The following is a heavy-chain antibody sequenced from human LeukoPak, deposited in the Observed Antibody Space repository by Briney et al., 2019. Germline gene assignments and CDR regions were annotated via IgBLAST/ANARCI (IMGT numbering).Heavy chain of an antibody. D-gene: IGHD2-15*01. Sequence: SVKVSCKASGGTFSSYAISWVRQAPGQGLEWMGGIIPIFGTANYAQKFQGRVTITTDESTCTAYKELSSLRSEDTAVYYCASGSRIYNWFDPWGQGTLVTVSS. J-gene: IGHJ5*02. CDR3: ASGSRIYNWFDP. CDR2: IIPIFGTA. V-gene: IGHV1-69*05. CDR1: GGTFSSYA.